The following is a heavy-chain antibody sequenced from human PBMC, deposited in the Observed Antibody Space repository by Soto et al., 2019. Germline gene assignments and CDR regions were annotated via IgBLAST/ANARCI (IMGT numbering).Heavy chain of an antibody. D-gene: IGHD2-15*01. CDR1: AGTLRPCRDH. CDR2: IYYSGST. J-gene: IGHJ6*02. CDR3: ARRVRGKVAADYYYGMDV. Sequence: PQTRSDPKSVSAGTLRPCRDHWGRLRHAPEKGLEWIGSIYYSGSTYYNPSLKSRVTISVDTSKNQFSLKLSSVTAADTAVYYCARRVRGKVAADYYYGMDVWGQGTMVT. V-gene: IGHV4-39*01.